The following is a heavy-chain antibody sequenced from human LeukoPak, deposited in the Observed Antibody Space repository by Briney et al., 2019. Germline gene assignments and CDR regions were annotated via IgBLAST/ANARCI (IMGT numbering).Heavy chain of an antibody. Sequence: GRSLRLSCAASGFTFSSYAMSWVRQASGKGLEWVSAISGSGGSTYYADSVKGRFTISRDNSKNTLYLQMNSLRAEDTAVYYCANGGDFWSGYYTDLDYWGQGTLVTVSS. D-gene: IGHD3-3*01. V-gene: IGHV3-23*01. J-gene: IGHJ4*02. CDR1: GFTFSSYA. CDR3: ANGGDFWSGYYTDLDY. CDR2: ISGSGGST.